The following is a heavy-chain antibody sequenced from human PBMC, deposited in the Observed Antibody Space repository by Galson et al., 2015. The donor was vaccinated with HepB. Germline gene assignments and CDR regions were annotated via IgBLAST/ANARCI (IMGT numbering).Heavy chain of an antibody. J-gene: IGHJ4*02. CDR3: TRVSRNMYFDSSGIFDI. CDR2: IRSKPYGGTT. Sequence: SLRLSCAASGFTFGDYALTWFRQAPGKGLEWVSLIRSKPYGGTTEYAASVKGIFTISRDDSKSIAFLQMNSLRTEDTAVYYCTRVSRNMYFDSSGIFDIWGQGTLVTVSS. D-gene: IGHD3-22*01. V-gene: IGHV3-49*03. CDR1: GFTFGDYA.